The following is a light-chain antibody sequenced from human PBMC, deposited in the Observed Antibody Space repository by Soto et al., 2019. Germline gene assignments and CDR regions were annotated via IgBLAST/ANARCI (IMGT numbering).Light chain of an antibody. V-gene: IGKV3-15*01. Sequence: EKVMTQSPATLSVSPGERATLSCRASQSVNTNLAWYQQKPGQAPRLLIYGTSTRATGIPARFSGSGSGTEFTLTISSLQSEDFAVYYCQQYDNWPRTFGQGTKVEVK. J-gene: IGKJ1*01. CDR3: QQYDNWPRT. CDR1: QSVNTN. CDR2: GTS.